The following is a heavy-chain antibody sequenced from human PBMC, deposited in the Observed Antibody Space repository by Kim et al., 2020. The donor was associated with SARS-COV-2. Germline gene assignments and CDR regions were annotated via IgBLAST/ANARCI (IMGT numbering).Heavy chain of an antibody. CDR1: GFTFSSYG. J-gene: IGHJ6*02. CDR2: ISYDGSNK. CDR3: AKEGGKYGDYNYYYYGMDV. D-gene: IGHD4-17*01. Sequence: GGSLRLSCAASGFTFSSYGMHWVRQAPGKGLEWVAVISYDGSNKYYADSVKGRFTISRDNSKNTLYLQMNSLRAEDTAVYYCAKEGGKYGDYNYYYYGMDVWGQGTTVTVSS. V-gene: IGHV3-30*18.